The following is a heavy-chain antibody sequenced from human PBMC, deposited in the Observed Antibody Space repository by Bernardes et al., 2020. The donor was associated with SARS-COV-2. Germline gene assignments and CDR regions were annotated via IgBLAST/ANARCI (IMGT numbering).Heavy chain of an antibody. CDR2: ISNGGGYT. V-gene: IGHV3-23*01. J-gene: IGHJ2*01. CDR1: GFTFSSHA. Sequence: GGSLRLSCVVSGFTFSSHAMSWVRQAPGKGLEWVSVISNGGGYTSYADSVKGRFAISRDNSKNTVYLQMSSLRAEDTAVYYCAKEGVSCGDDCYGFFDLWGRGTQVTVSS. CDR3: AKEGVSCGDDCYGFFDL. D-gene: IGHD2-21*01.